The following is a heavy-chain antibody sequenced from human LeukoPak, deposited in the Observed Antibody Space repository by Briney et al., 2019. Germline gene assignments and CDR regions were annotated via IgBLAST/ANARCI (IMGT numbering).Heavy chain of an antibody. CDR1: GGTFSSHA. CDR2: IIPIFGTA. D-gene: IGHD2-2*01. Sequence: GASVKVSCKASGGTFSSHAISWVRQAPGQGLEWMGGIIPIFGTANYAQKFQGRVTITADESTSTAYMELSSLRSEDTAVYYCASARYCSSTSCYWFWFDPWGQGTLVTVSS. J-gene: IGHJ5*02. V-gene: IGHV1-69*13. CDR3: ASARYCSSTSCYWFWFDP.